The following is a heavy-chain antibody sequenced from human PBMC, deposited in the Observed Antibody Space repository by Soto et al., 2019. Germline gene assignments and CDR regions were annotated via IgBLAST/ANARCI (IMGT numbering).Heavy chain of an antibody. J-gene: IGHJ5*02. Sequence: ASVKVSCKVSGYTLTELSMHWVRQAPGKGLEWMGGFDPEDGETIYAQKFQGRVTMTEDTSTDTAYMELSSLRSEDTAVYYCATLRRFWNWFDPWGQGTLVTVSS. D-gene: IGHD3-3*01. V-gene: IGHV1-24*01. CDR1: GYTLTELS. CDR2: FDPEDGET. CDR3: ATLRRFWNWFDP.